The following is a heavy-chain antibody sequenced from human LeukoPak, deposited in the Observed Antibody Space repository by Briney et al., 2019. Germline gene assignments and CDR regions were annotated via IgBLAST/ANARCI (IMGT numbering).Heavy chain of an antibody. Sequence: ASVKGSCKASGYSFSSYYMHWVRQAPGQGLEWMGIINPSGDSTTYAQKFQGRVTMTRGTSTRTVYMELSSLRSDDTAVYYCARESGYGNNWFDPWGQGTLVTVSS. CDR3: ARESGYGNNWFDP. V-gene: IGHV1-46*01. CDR1: GYSFSSYY. J-gene: IGHJ5*02. CDR2: INPSGDST. D-gene: IGHD6-25*01.